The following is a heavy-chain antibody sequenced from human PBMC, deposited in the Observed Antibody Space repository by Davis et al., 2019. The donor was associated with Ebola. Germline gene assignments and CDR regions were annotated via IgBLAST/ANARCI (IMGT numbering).Heavy chain of an antibody. J-gene: IGHJ4*02. CDR2: IYYSGST. Sequence: PSETLSLTCTVSGGSISSYYWSWIRQHPGKGLEWIGYIYYSGSTNYNPSLKSRVTISVDTSKNQFSLKLSSVTAADTAVYYCARLRFLEWLLVDYWGQGTLVTVSS. CDR1: GGSISSYY. V-gene: IGHV4-59*08. D-gene: IGHD3-3*01. CDR3: ARLRFLEWLLVDY.